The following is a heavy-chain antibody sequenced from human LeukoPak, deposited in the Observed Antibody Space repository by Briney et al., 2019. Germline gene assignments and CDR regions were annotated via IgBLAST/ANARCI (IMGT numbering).Heavy chain of an antibody. D-gene: IGHD3-10*01. V-gene: IGHV3-23*01. CDR3: ARYGSGSRATLGH. J-gene: IGHJ4*02. CDR2: ISGSGGST. Sequence: QTGGSLRLSCAASGFTFSSYAMSWVRQAPGKGLEWVSAISGSGGSTYYADSVKGRFTISRDNSKNTLYLQMNSLRAEDTAMYYCARYGSGSRATLGHWGQGTLVTVSS. CDR1: GFTFSSYA.